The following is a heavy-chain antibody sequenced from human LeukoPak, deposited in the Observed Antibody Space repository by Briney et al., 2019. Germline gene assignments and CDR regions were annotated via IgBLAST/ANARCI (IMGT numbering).Heavy chain of an antibody. CDR1: GFSFATYD. CDR2: IGTTGDT. CDR3: ARGGYCSSTSCSFPSTLWYFDL. Sequence: GGSLRLSCSASGFSFATYDMNWVRQAPGGGLEWISSIGTTGDTHYPDSLKGRFTISRENAKNSVYLQMHTLGVGDTAVYYCARGGYCSSTSCSFPSTLWYFDLWGRGTLVTVSS. V-gene: IGHV3-13*04. J-gene: IGHJ2*01. D-gene: IGHD2-2*01.